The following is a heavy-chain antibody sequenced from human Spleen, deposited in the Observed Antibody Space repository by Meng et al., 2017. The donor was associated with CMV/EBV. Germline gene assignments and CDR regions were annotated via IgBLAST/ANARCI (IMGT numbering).Heavy chain of an antibody. CDR3: ARVYSRAYFDY. CDR1: GGSISSSSYY. D-gene: IGHD2-15*01. V-gene: IGHV4-39*07. Sequence: QLQRQESGPGLVKPSETLSLTCTVSGGSISSSSYYWGWIRQPPGKGLEWIGSIYYSGSTYYNPSLKSRVTISVDTSKNQFSLKLSSVTAADTAVYYCARVYSRAYFDYWGQGTLVTVSS. J-gene: IGHJ4*02. CDR2: IYYSGST.